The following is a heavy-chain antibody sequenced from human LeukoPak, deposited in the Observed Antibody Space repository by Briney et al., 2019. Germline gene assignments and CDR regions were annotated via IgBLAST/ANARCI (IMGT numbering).Heavy chain of an antibody. Sequence: SETLSLTCTVSGGSISSSSYYWGWIRQPPGKGLEWIGSIYYSGSTYYNPSLKSRVTISVDTSKNQFSLKLSSVTAADTAVYYCARVGQWLGVGYWGQGTLVTVSS. CDR2: IYYSGST. CDR1: GGSISSSSYY. D-gene: IGHD6-19*01. V-gene: IGHV4-39*07. J-gene: IGHJ4*02. CDR3: ARVGQWLGVGY.